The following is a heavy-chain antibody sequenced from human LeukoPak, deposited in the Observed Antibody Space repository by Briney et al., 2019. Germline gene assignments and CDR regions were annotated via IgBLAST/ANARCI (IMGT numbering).Heavy chain of an antibody. CDR1: GYTFTGYY. CDR3: AREVKDIVVVPAASYLDY. Sequence: ASVKVSYKASGYTFTGYYMHWVRQAPGQGLEWMGWINPNSGGTNYAQKFQGRVTMTRDTSISTAYMELSRLRSDDTAAYYCAREVKDIVVVPAASYLDYWGQGTLVTVSS. J-gene: IGHJ4*02. V-gene: IGHV1-2*02. D-gene: IGHD2-2*01. CDR2: INPNSGGT.